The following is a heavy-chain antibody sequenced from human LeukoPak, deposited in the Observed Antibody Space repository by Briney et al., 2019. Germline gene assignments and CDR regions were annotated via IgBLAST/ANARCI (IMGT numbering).Heavy chain of an antibody. CDR3: ATHTGGRYGDYDAFDI. Sequence: ASVKVSCKASGYTFTSYGISWVRQAPGQGLEWMGWINTNTGNPTYAQGFTGRFVFSLDTSVSTAYLQISSLKAEDTAVYYCATHTGGRYGDYDAFDIWGQGTMVTVSS. V-gene: IGHV7-4-1*02. CDR2: INTNTGNP. D-gene: IGHD4-17*01. CDR1: GYTFTSYG. J-gene: IGHJ3*02.